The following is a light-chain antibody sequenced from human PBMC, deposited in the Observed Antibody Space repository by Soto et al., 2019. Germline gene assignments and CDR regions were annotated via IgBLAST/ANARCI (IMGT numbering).Light chain of an antibody. J-gene: IGLJ2*01. CDR1: HSDVGGYNY. CDR2: DVS. Sequence: HPGPLFGPPRQLIPIALPGPHSDVGGYNYVSWYQQHPGKAPKLMIYDVSNRPSGVSNRFSGSKSGNTASLTISGLQAEDEADYYCSSYTSSSTLVVFGGGTKVTVL. V-gene: IGLV2-14*03. CDR3: SSYTSSSTLVV.